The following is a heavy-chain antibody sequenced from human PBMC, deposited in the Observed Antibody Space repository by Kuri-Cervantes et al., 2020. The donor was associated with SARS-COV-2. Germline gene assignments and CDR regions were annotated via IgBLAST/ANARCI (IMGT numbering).Heavy chain of an antibody. V-gene: IGHV3-48*01. CDR2: ISSSSSTI. CDR1: GFTFSSYS. D-gene: IGHD6-19*01. J-gene: IGHJ4*02. CDR3: AKGPGSGWYYFDY. Sequence: GESLKISCAASGFTFSSYSMNWVRQAPGKGLEWVSCISSSSSTIYYADSVKGRFTISRDNSKNTLYLQMNSLRAEDTAVYYCAKGPGSGWYYFDYWGQGTLVTVSS.